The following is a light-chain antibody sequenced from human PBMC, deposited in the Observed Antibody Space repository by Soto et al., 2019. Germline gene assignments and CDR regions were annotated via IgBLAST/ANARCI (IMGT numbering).Light chain of an antibody. CDR3: QQYYTPPVT. CDR2: WAS. J-gene: IGKJ1*01. CDR1: QTVLYSSNY. V-gene: IGKV4-1*01. Sequence: DIVMTQSPDSLAVSLGERATINCQSSQTVLYSSNYLAWYQQKPGQPPKLLIYWASTRESGVPDRFSGSGSGTDFTLTISSLQAEDVAVYYCQQYYTPPVTFGQGTKVEIK.